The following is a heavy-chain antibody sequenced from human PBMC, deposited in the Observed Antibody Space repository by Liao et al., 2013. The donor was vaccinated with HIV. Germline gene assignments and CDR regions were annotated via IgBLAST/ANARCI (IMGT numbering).Heavy chain of an antibody. CDR3: ATLTDDIVVVPPAKYFQH. CDR1: GGSISSGNYH. V-gene: IGHV4-61*02. D-gene: IGHD2-2*01. CDR2: IYSSGST. Sequence: QVQLQESGPGLVKPSQTLSLTCSVSGGSISSGNYHWNWIRQPAGKGREWIGRIYSSGSTDYNPSLKSRVTISVDTSKNQFSLKLSSVTAADTAVYYCATLTDDIVVVPPAKYFQHWGQGTLVTVSS. J-gene: IGHJ1*01.